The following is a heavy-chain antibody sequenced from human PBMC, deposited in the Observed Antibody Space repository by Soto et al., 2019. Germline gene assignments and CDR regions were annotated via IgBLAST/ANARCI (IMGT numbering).Heavy chain of an antibody. Sequence: ASVKVSCKASGYTFTSYGISWVRQAPGQGLEWMGWISAYSGNTNYAQKLQGRVTMTRDTSTSTVYMELSSLRSEDTAVYYCARDLLVGSGDYYYGMDVWGQGTTVTVSS. CDR3: ARDLLVGSGDYYYGMDV. V-gene: IGHV1-18*01. CDR1: GYTFTSYG. CDR2: ISAYSGNT. J-gene: IGHJ6*02. D-gene: IGHD2-8*02.